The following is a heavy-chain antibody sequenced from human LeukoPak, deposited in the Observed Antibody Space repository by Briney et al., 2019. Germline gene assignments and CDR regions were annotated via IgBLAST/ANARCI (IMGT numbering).Heavy chain of an antibody. CDR2: IWYDGSNK. J-gene: IGHJ4*02. CDR1: GFTVSSYG. D-gene: IGHD6-19*01. V-gene: IGHV3-33*01. Sequence: PGRSLRLSCAASGFTVSSYGMHWVRQAPGKGLEWVAVIWYDGSNKYYADSVKGRFTISRDNSKNTLYLQMNSLRAEDTAVYYCARAVAVETSFDYWGQGTLVTVSS. CDR3: ARAVAVETSFDY.